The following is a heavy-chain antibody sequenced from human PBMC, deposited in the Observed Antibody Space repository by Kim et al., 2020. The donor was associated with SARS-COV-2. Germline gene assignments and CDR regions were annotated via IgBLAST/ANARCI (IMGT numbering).Heavy chain of an antibody. D-gene: IGHD3-10*01. CDR1: GFTFSSYE. J-gene: IGHJ6*02. CDR2: ISSSGSTI. CDR3: AREIFGFARLSSYYYYGMDV. Sequence: GGSLRLSCAASGFTFSSYEMNWVRQAPGKGLEWVSYISSSGSTIYYADSVKGRFTISRDNAKNSLYLQMNSLRAEDTAVYYCAREIFGFARLSSYYYYGMDVWGQGTTVTVSS. V-gene: IGHV3-48*03.